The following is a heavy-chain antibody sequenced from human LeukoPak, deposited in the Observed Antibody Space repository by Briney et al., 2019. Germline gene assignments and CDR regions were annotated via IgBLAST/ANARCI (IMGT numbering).Heavy chain of an antibody. CDR3: ARRGYSYGYGIDY. CDR1: GGSISSYY. D-gene: IGHD5-18*01. J-gene: IGHJ4*02. CDR2: IYYSGST. Sequence: SETLSLTCTVSGGSISSYYWSWIRQPPGKGLEWTGYIYYSGSTNYNPSLKSRVTISVDTSKNQFSLKLSSVTAADTAVYYCARRGYSYGYGIDYWGQGTLVTVSS. V-gene: IGHV4-59*08.